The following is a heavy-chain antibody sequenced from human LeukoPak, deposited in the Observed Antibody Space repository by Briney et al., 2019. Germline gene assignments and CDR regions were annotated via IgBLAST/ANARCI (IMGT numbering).Heavy chain of an antibody. CDR3: ARDVWYYYDSSGHHDAFDI. CDR2: IYYSGST. CDR1: GGSISSYY. J-gene: IGHJ3*02. Sequence: PSETLSLTCTVSGGSISSYYWNWIRQPPGKGLEWIGYIYYSGSTNYNPSLKSRVTISVDTSKNQFSLKLSSVTAADTAVYYCARDVWYYYDSSGHHDAFDIWGQGTMVTVSS. D-gene: IGHD3-22*01. V-gene: IGHV4-59*12.